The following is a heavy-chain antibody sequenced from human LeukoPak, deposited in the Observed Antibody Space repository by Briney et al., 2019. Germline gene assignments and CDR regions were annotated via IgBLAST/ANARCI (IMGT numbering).Heavy chain of an antibody. J-gene: IGHJ5*02. CDR1: GFTFSGYS. Sequence: GGSLRLSCAASGFTFSGYSMNWVRQAPGKGLEWVSSTNNRGNDDYYADSVKGRFTISRDNSKNTLYLQMNSLRAEDTAIYYCAKFWYDGNNWFDPWGQGTLVTVSS. CDR2: TNNRGNDD. D-gene: IGHD3-16*01. CDR3: AKFWYDGNNWFDP. V-gene: IGHV3-23*01.